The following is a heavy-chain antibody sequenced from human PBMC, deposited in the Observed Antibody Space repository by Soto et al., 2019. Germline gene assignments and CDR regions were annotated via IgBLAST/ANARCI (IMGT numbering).Heavy chain of an antibody. CDR2: ILGIWNSP. V-gene: IGHV3-64*07. D-gene: IGHD5-12*01. CDR3: ARDGPDGFTFDY. Sequence: EVHLVESGGGLVQPGGSLRLSCVASGFTFSTYAMNWVRQAPGKGLEYVSAILGIWNSPYYADSVKGRFTLSRDNSKNTLTLQMDSMRPEDVDLYYGARDGPDGFTFDYWGQGTLVTVSS. J-gene: IGHJ4*02. CDR1: GFTFSTYA.